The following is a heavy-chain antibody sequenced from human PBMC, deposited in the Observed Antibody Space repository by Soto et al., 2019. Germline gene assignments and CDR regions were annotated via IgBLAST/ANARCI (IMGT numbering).Heavy chain of an antibody. V-gene: IGHV3-15*07. CDR2: IKSKTDGGTT. CDR1: GFTFSNAW. J-gene: IGHJ3*02. CDR3: TTVRPKPGIAAAGTVAFDI. Sequence: GGSLRLSCAASGFTFSNAWMNWVRQAPGKGLEWVGRIKSKTDGGTTDYAAPVKGRFTISRADSKNTLYLQMNSLKTEDTAVYYCTTVRPKPGIAAAGTVAFDIWGQGTMVTVSS. D-gene: IGHD6-13*01.